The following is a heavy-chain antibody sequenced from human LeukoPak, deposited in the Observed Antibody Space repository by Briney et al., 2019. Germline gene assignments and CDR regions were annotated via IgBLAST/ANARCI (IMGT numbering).Heavy chain of an antibody. CDR2: INHSGST. CDR3: ARDSTAGQDMPGY. Sequence: SETLSLTCAVYGGSFSGYYWSWIRQPPGKGLEWIGEINHSGSTNYNPSLKSRVTISVDTSKNQFSLKLSSVTAADTAVYYCARDSTAGQDMPGYWGQGTLVTVSS. J-gene: IGHJ4*02. D-gene: IGHD6-13*01. V-gene: IGHV4-34*01. CDR1: GGSFSGYY.